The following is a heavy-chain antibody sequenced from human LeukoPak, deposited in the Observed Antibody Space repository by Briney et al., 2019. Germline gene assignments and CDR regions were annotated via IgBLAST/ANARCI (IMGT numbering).Heavy chain of an antibody. V-gene: IGHV4-59*01. Sequence: PSETLSLTCTVSGGSLSSYYWSWIRQPPGKGLEWIGYIYYSGSTNYNPSLKSRVTISVDTSKNQFSLKLSSVTAADTAVYYCARALRSGYFAGLGYWGQGTLVTVSS. CDR1: GGSLSSYY. J-gene: IGHJ4*02. CDR3: ARALRSGYFAGLGY. D-gene: IGHD3-3*01. CDR2: IYYSGST.